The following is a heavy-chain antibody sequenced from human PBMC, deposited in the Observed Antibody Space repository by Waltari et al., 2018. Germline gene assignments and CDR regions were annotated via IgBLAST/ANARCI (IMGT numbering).Heavy chain of an antibody. CDR1: GFTVSNKY. Sequence: EVQLVESGGDLVQPGGSLRLSCAASGFTVSNKYMSWVRQAPGKGREWVSASAMLGKTQYAESGRGRFTVSKDNSKNTLYLQMHSLTAEDTGVYYCARDLNSGWGYACDYWGLGTVVTVSA. CDR3: ARDLNSGWGYACDY. CDR2: SAMLGKT. D-gene: IGHD6-19*01. V-gene: IGHV3-66*01. J-gene: IGHJ4*02.